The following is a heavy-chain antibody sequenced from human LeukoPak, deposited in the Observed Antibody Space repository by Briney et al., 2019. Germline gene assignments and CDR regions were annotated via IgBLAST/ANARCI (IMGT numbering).Heavy chain of an antibody. Sequence: GASVKVSCKASGYTFTSCDINWVRQATGQGVEWMGWMNPNSGNTGYGQSFQGRITMTRDISIGTAYMELSNLTSEDTAIYYCTRGSSGRRDNWGQGTLVTVSA. CDR2: MNPNSGNT. CDR3: TRGSSGRRDN. D-gene: IGHD6-19*01. J-gene: IGHJ4*02. V-gene: IGHV1-8*01. CDR1: GYTFTSCD.